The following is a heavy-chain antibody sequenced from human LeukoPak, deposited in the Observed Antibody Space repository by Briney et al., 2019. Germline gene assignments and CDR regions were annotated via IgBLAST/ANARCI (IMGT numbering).Heavy chain of an antibody. CDR2: INPNSGGT. CDR1: GYTFTSYY. Sequence: ASVKVSCKASGYTFTSYYMHWVRQAPGQGLEWMGWINPNSGGTNYAQKFQGRVTMTRDTSIGTAYMELSRLRSDDTAVYYCARAKEGIAAAGTLDPWGQGTLVTVSS. D-gene: IGHD6-13*01. V-gene: IGHV1-2*02. CDR3: ARAKEGIAAAGTLDP. J-gene: IGHJ5*02.